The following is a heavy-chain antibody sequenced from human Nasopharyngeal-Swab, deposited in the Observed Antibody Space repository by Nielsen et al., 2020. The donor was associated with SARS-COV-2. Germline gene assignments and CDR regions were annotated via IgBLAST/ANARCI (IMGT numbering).Heavy chain of an antibody. CDR2: ISHIGST. CDR1: GDSISTTTYY. CDR3: ARAHISLLRGVIRAIDAFDI. D-gene: IGHD3-10*01. J-gene: IGHJ3*02. V-gene: IGHV4-39*07. Sequence: SETLSLTCTVSGDSISTTTYYWGWIRQPPGKGLEWIGTISHIGSTFYNPSLKSRITISLDKARNQFSLRVNSVTAADTAMYFCARAHISLLRGVIRAIDAFDIWGQGTMVTVSS.